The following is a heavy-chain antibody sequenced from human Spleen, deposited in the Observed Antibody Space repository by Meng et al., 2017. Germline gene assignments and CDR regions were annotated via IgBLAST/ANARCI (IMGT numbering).Heavy chain of an antibody. D-gene: IGHD2-15*01. CDR3: ARLVVAATAHFDY. CDR2: IYHSGST. Sequence: SETLSLTCTVSGYSISSGYYWGWFRQPPGKGLEWIGSIYHSGSTYYNPSLKSRVTISVDTSKNQFSLKLSSMTAADTAVYYCARLVVAATAHFDYWGQGTLVTVSS. CDR1: GYSISSGYY. J-gene: IGHJ4*02. V-gene: IGHV4-38-2*02.